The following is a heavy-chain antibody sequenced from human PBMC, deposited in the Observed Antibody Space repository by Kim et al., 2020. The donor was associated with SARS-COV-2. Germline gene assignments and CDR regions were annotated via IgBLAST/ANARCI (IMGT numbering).Heavy chain of an antibody. Sequence: ASVKVSCKASGYTFTSYAMHWVRQAPGQRLEWMGWINAGNGNTKYSQKFQGRVTITRDTSASTAYMELSSLRSEDTAVYYCARGELGNYYYGMDVWGQGTTVTVSS. CDR1: GYTFTSYA. CDR3: ARGELGNYYYGMDV. V-gene: IGHV1-3*01. CDR2: INAGNGNT. D-gene: IGHD1-26*01. J-gene: IGHJ6*02.